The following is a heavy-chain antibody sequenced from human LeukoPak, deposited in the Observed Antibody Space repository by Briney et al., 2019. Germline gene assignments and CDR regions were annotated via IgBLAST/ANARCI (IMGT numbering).Heavy chain of an antibody. D-gene: IGHD3-22*01. Sequence: PGGSLRLSCEASGFSFSPSWMHWARQVPGKGLLWVSRINGDGSVTTYADSVKGRFTISRDNAKNSLYLQMHSLRAEDTAVYYCASLYYDSSAYFDHWGQGTLVTVSS. CDR2: INGDGSVT. V-gene: IGHV3-74*01. CDR3: ASLYYDSSAYFDH. CDR1: GFSFSPSW. J-gene: IGHJ4*02.